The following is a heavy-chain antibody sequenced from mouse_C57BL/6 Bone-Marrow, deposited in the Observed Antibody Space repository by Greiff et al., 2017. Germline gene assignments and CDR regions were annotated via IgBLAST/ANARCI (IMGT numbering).Heavy chain of an antibody. J-gene: IGHJ1*03. D-gene: IGHD1-1*01. CDR3: ARWGYGNPWYFDV. Sequence: QVQLQQPGAELVKPGASVKLSCKASGYTFTSYRMQWVKQRPGQGLEWIGEIDPSDSYTNYNQKFKGKATLTVDTSSSTAYMQLSSLTSEDSAVYYCARWGYGNPWYFDVWGTGTTVTVSS. CDR2: IDPSDSYT. CDR1: GYTFTSYR. V-gene: IGHV1-50*01.